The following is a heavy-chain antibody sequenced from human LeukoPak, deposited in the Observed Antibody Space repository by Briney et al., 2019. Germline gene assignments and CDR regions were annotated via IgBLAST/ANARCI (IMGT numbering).Heavy chain of an antibody. CDR3: AKGAYSYGLDY. J-gene: IGHJ4*02. CDR2: ISYDGSNK. CDR1: GFTFSSYG. V-gene: IGHV3-30*18. Sequence: GRSLRLSCAASGFTFSSYGMHWVRQAPGKGLEWVAVISYDGSNKYYADSVKGRFTISRDNSKNTLYLQMNSLGAEDTAVYYCAKGAYSYGLDYWGQGTLVTVSS. D-gene: IGHD5-18*01.